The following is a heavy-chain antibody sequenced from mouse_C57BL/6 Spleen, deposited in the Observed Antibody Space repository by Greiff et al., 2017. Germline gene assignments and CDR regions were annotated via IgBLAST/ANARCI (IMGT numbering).Heavy chain of an antibody. CDR1: GYTFTSYW. D-gene: IGHD1-1*01. Sequence: QVQLQQPGAELVKPGASVKMSCKASGYTFTSYWITWVKQRPGQGLEWIGDIYPGSGSTNYNEKFKSKATLTVDTSSSTAYMQLSSLTSEDSADYYVASIATVVPHVGYFDVWGTGTTVTVSS. J-gene: IGHJ1*03. CDR2: IYPGSGST. CDR3: ASIATVVPHVGYFDV. V-gene: IGHV1-55*01.